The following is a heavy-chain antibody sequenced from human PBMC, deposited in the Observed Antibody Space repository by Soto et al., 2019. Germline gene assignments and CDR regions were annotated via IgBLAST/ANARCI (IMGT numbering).Heavy chain of an antibody. J-gene: IGHJ4*02. CDR3: ASAIAAAGKGRFIDFDY. Sequence: QVQLVQSGAEVKKPGSSVKVSCKASGGTFSSYTISWVRQASGQGLKWMGRIIPILGIANYGQKFQGRVTITADKSTSTAYMELHSLRSEDTAVYYCASAIAAAGKGRFIDFDYWGQGTLGTVSS. D-gene: IGHD6-13*01. CDR2: IIPILGIA. CDR1: GGTFSSYT. V-gene: IGHV1-69*02.